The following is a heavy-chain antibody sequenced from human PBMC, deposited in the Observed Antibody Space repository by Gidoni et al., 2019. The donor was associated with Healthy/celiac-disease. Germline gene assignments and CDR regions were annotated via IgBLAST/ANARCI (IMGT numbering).Heavy chain of an antibody. CDR2: MNPNSGNT. CDR3: ARKRRYGSGSYLNWFDP. CDR1: GYTFTSYD. J-gene: IGHJ5*02. V-gene: IGHV1-8*01. Sequence: QVQLVQSGAEAKKPGASVKASCKASGYTFTSYDINWVRQATGQGLEWMGWMNPNSGNTGYAQKFQGRVTMTRNTSISTAYMELGSLRSEDTAVYYCARKRRYGSGSYLNWFDPWGQGTLVTVSS. D-gene: IGHD3-10*01.